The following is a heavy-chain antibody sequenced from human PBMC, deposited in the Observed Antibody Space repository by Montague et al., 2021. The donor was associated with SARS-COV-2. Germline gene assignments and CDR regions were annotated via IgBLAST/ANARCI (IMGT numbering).Heavy chain of an antibody. D-gene: IGHD2-2*01. J-gene: IGHJ4*02. V-gene: IGHV3-23*01. CDR2: ISGSGGST. Sequence: SLSLSLAASGFTFSSYAMSWVRQAPGKGLEWVSAISGSGGSTYYADSVKGRFTISRDNSKNTLYLQMNSLRAEDTAVYYCAKEWGGGYCSSTSCYVGDYFDYWGQGTLVTVSS. CDR3: AKEWGGGYCSSTSCYVGDYFDY. CDR1: GFTFSSYA.